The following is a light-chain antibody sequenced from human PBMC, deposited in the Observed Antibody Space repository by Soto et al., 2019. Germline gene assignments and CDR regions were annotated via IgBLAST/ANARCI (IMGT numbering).Light chain of an antibody. V-gene: IGKV3-15*01. Sequence: EIVLTQSPGTLSLSPGERATLSCGASQSVSNNYLAWYQQKPGQAPRLLIYGASTRATGIPARFSGSGSGTEFNLTINSLQSEDFAVYYCQQYNNWPRTFGQGTKVDIK. J-gene: IGKJ1*01. CDR3: QQYNNWPRT. CDR1: QSVSNN. CDR2: GAS.